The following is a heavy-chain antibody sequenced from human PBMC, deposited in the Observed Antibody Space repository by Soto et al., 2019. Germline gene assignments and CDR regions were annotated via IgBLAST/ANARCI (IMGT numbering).Heavy chain of an antibody. Sequence: ASVKVSCKVSGYTLTELSMHLVRQAPGKGLEWMGGFDPEDSETIYAQKFQGRVTMTEDTSTDTAYMELSSLRSEDTAVYYGETVLGNWNGDDAFDIWGQGTMVTVSS. CDR2: FDPEDSET. V-gene: IGHV1-24*01. CDR3: ETVLGNWNGDDAFDI. CDR1: GYTLTELS. J-gene: IGHJ3*02. D-gene: IGHD1-20*01.